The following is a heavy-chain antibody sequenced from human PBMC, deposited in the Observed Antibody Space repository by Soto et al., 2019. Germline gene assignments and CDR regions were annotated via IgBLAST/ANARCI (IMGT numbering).Heavy chain of an antibody. CDR3: ARSPRSSPYFDY. V-gene: IGHV5-51*01. Sequence: GESLKISCQSSGYTFSNFWIGWVRQLPGKGREWMGIIYPGDHETRYSPSFHGKVTISADRSINTAYLQWNSLEASDTAFYFCARSPRSSPYFDYWGQGALVTVSS. D-gene: IGHD6-13*01. J-gene: IGHJ4*02. CDR2: IYPGDHET. CDR1: GYTFSNFW.